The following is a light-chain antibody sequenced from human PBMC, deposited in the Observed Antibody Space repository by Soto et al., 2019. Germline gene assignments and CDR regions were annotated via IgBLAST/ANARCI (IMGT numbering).Light chain of an antibody. V-gene: IGKV1-9*01. J-gene: IGKJ5*01. CDR2: AAS. Sequence: DIHLTQSPSLLSASVGDRVTITCRASQDISSFLAWYQQKPGKAPKLLIYAASTLQSGVPSRFSGSGSGTDFTLTISSLQPEDFATYFCQQLNSYPLTFGQGTRLEIK. CDR1: QDISSF. CDR3: QQLNSYPLT.